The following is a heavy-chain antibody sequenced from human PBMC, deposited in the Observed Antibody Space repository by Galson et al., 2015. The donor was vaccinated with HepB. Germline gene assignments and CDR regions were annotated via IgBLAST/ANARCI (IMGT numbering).Heavy chain of an antibody. CDR1: GYTFTDYY. CDR3: VRGGYSGYDWGY. J-gene: IGHJ4*02. CDR2: IFPHNGGT. D-gene: IGHD5-12*01. V-gene: IGHV1-2*02. Sequence: SVKVSCKASGYTFTDYYIHFVRQAPGQGLEWLGWIFPHNGGTDYSPKFQGRVTMTGDTSINTAYMELSRLTSDDAAMYFCVRGGYSGYDWGYWGQGTLVTVSS.